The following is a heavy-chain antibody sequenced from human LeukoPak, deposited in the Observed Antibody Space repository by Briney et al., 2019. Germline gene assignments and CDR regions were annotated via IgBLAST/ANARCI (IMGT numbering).Heavy chain of an antibody. D-gene: IGHD3-10*01. Sequence: PSETLSLTCTVPGCSISSYYLSWIRQPPGKGLEWIGYIYYSGSTNYNPSLKSRVTISVDTSKNQFSLKLSSVTAADTAVYYCARLYYYGSGSGDYWGQGTLVTVSS. V-gene: IGHV4-59*08. CDR2: IYYSGST. J-gene: IGHJ4*02. CDR3: ARLYYYGSGSGDY. CDR1: GCSISSYY.